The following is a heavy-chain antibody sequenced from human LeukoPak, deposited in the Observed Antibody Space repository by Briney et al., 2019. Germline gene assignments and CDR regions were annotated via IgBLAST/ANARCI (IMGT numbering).Heavy chain of an antibody. J-gene: IGHJ4*02. Sequence: GGSLRLSCVVSGFIVSGDYMSWVRQAPGKGLEWVSVMYSGGATYYADSVKGRFTISRDNSKNTLYLQMNSLRAEDTAVYYCAKEADYGDYYAGIDYWGQGALVTVSS. CDR3: AKEADYGDYYAGIDY. V-gene: IGHV3-53*05. D-gene: IGHD4-17*01. CDR1: GFIVSGDY. CDR2: MYSGGAT.